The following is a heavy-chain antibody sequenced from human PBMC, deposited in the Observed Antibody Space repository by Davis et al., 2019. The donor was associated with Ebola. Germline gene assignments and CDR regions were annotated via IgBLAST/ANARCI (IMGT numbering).Heavy chain of an antibody. Sequence: GGSLRLSCAASAFTSSSSAMSWVRQAPGKGLEWVSAISVSGGSTYYADSVKGRFTISRDNSKNTLYLQMNSLRAEDTAVYYCAKDGQGPYYDFWSGYHFDYWGQGTLVTVSS. D-gene: IGHD3-3*01. J-gene: IGHJ4*02. V-gene: IGHV3-23*01. CDR1: AFTSSSSA. CDR3: AKDGQGPYYDFWSGYHFDY. CDR2: ISVSGGST.